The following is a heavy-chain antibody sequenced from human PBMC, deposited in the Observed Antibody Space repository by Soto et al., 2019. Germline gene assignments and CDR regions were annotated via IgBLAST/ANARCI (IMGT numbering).Heavy chain of an antibody. D-gene: IGHD4-17*01. CDR2: IYYSGST. CDR1: GGSVRSGSYY. Sequence: XGTLSLTCTVSGGSVRSGSYYWSWIRQPPGKGLEWIGYIYYSGSTNYSPSLKSRVTISVDTSKNQFSLKLSSVTAADTAVYYCARSPAYGDYFFDYWGQGTLVTVSS. V-gene: IGHV4-61*01. CDR3: ARSPAYGDYFFDY. J-gene: IGHJ4*02.